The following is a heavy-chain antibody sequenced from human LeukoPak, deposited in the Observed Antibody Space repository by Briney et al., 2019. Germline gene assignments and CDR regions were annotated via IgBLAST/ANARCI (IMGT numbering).Heavy chain of an antibody. V-gene: IGHV3-23*01. CDR2: ISRSGENT. CDR1: GFTFSSYA. J-gene: IGHJ4*02. Sequence: GGSLRLSCAASGFTFSSYAMNWVRQTPGKGLEWVSGISRSGENTYYADSVKGRFTISRDNSKNTLYLQMNSLRAEDTAVYYCAKEPSMSTIGTIFGVVSFFSWGQGTLVTVSS. D-gene: IGHD3-3*01. CDR3: AKEPSMSTIGTIFGVVSFFS.